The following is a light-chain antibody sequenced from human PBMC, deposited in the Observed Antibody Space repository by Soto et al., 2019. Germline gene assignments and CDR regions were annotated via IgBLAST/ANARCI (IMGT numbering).Light chain of an antibody. V-gene: IGKV3-11*01. CDR3: QQRLNWPPG. CDR1: QSVTNY. CDR2: DAS. Sequence: ELFLTQSPDTLSLSPGERATLSCRASQSVTNYIAWYQQRPGQAPRLLIYDASNRASGVPARFSGSGSGTDFTLTISDLEPADFGLYYCQQRLNWPPGFGQGTKVEIK. J-gene: IGKJ1*01.